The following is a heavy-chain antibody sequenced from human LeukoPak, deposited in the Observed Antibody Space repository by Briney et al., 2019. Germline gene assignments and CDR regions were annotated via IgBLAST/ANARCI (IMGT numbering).Heavy chain of an antibody. J-gene: IGHJ4*02. D-gene: IGHD3-10*01. V-gene: IGHV4-34*01. CDR1: GGSFSGYY. CDR3: ARTSVRLVRGTFFDY. CDR2: INHSGST. Sequence: PSETLSLTCAVYGGSFSGYYWSWIRQPPGKGLVWIGEINHSGSTNYNPSLKSRVTISVDTSKNQFSLKLSSVTAADTAVYYCARTSVRLVRGTFFDYWGQGTLVTVSS.